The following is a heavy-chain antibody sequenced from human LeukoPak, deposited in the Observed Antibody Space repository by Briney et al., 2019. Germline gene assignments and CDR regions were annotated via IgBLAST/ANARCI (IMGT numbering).Heavy chain of an antibody. D-gene: IGHD6-13*01. Sequence: PGGSLKLSCAASGFTFDDYAMHWVRQAPGKGLEWVSGISWNSGSIGYADSVKGRFTISRDNAKNSLYLQMNSLRAEDTALYYCAKDIRVRSSSYFDYWGQGTLVTVSS. J-gene: IGHJ4*02. CDR2: ISWNSGSI. CDR3: AKDIRVRSSSYFDY. CDR1: GFTFDDYA. V-gene: IGHV3-9*01.